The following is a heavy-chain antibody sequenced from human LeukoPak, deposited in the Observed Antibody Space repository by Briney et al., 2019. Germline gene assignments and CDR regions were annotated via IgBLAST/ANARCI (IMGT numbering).Heavy chain of an antibody. D-gene: IGHD3-10*01. CDR2: ISGSGGST. Sequence: PGGSLRLSCAASGFTFSSYAMSWVRQAPGKGLEWVTAISGSGGSTYYADSVKGRFTISRDNSKNTLYLQMNSLRAEDTAVYYCAKIRVYYYGSGVDYWGQGTLVTVSS. CDR1: GFTFSSYA. J-gene: IGHJ4*02. CDR3: AKIRVYYYGSGVDY. V-gene: IGHV3-23*01.